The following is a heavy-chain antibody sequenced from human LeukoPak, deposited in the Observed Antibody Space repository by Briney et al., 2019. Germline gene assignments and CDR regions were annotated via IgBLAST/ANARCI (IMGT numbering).Heavy chain of an antibody. CDR2: IYYSGST. Sequence: SETLSLTCTVSGGSISSYYWSWIRQPPGKGLEWIGYIYYSGSTNYNPSLKSRVTISVDTSKNQFSLKLSSVTAADTAVYYCARSTLGVVMDFDYWGQGTLVTVSS. CDR1: GGSISSYY. J-gene: IGHJ4*02. D-gene: IGHD3-3*01. V-gene: IGHV4-59*08. CDR3: ARSTLGVVMDFDY.